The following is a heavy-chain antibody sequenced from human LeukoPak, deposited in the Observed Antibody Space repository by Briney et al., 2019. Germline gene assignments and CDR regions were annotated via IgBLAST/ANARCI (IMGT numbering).Heavy chain of an antibody. CDR3: ARGPNSNWSGLDF. D-gene: IGHD6-6*01. Sequence: GGSLRLSCAASGFTFSSYWMNWVRQAPGKGLVWVSRISPTGSTTSYADSVKGRFTVSRDNAKNTLYLQVNNLRAEDTAVYYCARGPNSNWSGLDFWGQGTLLTVSS. V-gene: IGHV3-74*01. CDR2: ISPTGSTT. J-gene: IGHJ4*02. CDR1: GFTFSSYW.